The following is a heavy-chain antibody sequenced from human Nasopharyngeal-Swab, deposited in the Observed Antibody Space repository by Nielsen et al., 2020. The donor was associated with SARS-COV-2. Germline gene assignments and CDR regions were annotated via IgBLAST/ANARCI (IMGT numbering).Heavy chain of an antibody. CDR2: IFHSGTT. CDR1: GGSISSNNW. J-gene: IGHJ4*02. Sequence: GSLRLSCAVSGGSISSNNWWTWVRQTPGKGLEWIGEIFHSGTTTYNPSLKSRVTISVDKSKNQFSLNLNSVTAADTAVYYCARAGCGRCGAVDWGQGTLVTVSS. V-gene: IGHV4-4*02. D-gene: IGHD1-26*01. CDR3: ARAGCGRCGAVD.